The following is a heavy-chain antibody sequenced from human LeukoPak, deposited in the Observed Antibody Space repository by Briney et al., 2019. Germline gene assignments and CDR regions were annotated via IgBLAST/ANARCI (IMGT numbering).Heavy chain of an antibody. CDR3: ARSIRGYCRN. V-gene: IGHV4-59*01. J-gene: IGHJ4*02. CDR2: IYYSGST. Sequence: PSETLSLTCTVPGGSISSYYWSWLRQPPGKGLEWIGYIYYSGSTNYNPSLKSRVTISVDTSKNQFSLKLSSVTAADTAVYYCARSIRGYCRNWGQGTLVTVSS. D-gene: IGHD2-15*01. CDR1: GGSISSYY.